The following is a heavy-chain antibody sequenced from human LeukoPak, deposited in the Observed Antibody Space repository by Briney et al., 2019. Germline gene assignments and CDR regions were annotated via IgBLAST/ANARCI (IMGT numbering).Heavy chain of an antibody. V-gene: IGHV1-24*01. CDR2: FDPEDGET. CDR1: GYTLTELS. J-gene: IGHJ5*02. CDR3: ASXXXXDSSGSNWFDP. Sequence: ASVKVSCKVSGYTLTELSMHWVRQAPGKGLEWMGGFDPEDGETIYAQKFQGRVTMTEDTSTDTAYMELSRLRSDDTAVYYCASXXXXDSSGSNWFDPWGQGTLVTVSS. D-gene: IGHD3-22*01.